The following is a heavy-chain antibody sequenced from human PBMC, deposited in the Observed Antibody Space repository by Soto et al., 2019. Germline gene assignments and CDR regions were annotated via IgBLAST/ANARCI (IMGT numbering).Heavy chain of an antibody. V-gene: IGHV3-7*01. CDR1: EFTFSSYW. Sequence: GGSLRLSCVASEFTFSSYWMTWVRQAPGKGLEWVANIKEDGSEKHYVDSVNGRLTISRDNAKNTLYLQMNSLRAEDTAVYYCARDYYRFNSGYGFSMDVWGQGTTVTVSS. CDR2: IKEDGSEK. J-gene: IGHJ6*02. D-gene: IGHD5-12*01. CDR3: ARDYYRFNSGYGFSMDV.